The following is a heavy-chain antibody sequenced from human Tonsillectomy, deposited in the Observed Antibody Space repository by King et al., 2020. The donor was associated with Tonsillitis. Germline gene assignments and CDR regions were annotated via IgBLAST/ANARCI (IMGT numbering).Heavy chain of an antibody. D-gene: IGHD3-3*01. CDR1: GGSISSGDYY. Sequence: VQLQESGPGLVKPSQTLSLTCTVSGGSISSGDYYWSWIRQSPGKGLECIGFIYYSGQTYYNPSLKSRLTISVDTSKNQFFVKLTSVTAADTAVYYCARAGGYYDFWSGYSPFDYWGQGTLVTVSS. CDR3: ARAGGYYDFWSGYSPFDY. V-gene: IGHV4-30-4*08. J-gene: IGHJ4*02. CDR2: IYYSGQT.